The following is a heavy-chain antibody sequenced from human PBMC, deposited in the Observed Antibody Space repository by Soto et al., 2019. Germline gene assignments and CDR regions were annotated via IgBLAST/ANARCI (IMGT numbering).Heavy chain of an antibody. D-gene: IGHD4-4*01. CDR3: ARRHQAVADSPWFDP. V-gene: IGHV2-26*01. J-gene: IGHJ5*02. CDR1: GLSITDSEMG. CDR2: IDSSGEK. Sequence: QVTLKESGPVLVKPTETLTLRCTVSGLSITDSEMGVSWIRQPPGQPLEWLAHIDSSGEKSYRTFLKSRLAISKDTSKSQIVLTMTNMDPADTATYYCARRHQAVADSPWFDPWGQGIPVTVSS.